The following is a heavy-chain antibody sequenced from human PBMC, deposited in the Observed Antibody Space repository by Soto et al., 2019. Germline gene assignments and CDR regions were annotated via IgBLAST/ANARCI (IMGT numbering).Heavy chain of an antibody. CDR1: GYTFTSYD. CDR3: ARQKMVYAKYYYYYYGMDV. J-gene: IGHJ6*02. V-gene: IGHV1-8*01. D-gene: IGHD2-8*01. Sequence: ASVKVSCKASGYTFTSYDINWVRQATGQGLEWMGWMNPNSGNTGYAQKFQGRVTMTRNTSISTAYMELSSLRSEDTAVYYCARQKMVYAKYYYYYYGMDVWGQGTTVTVSS. CDR2: MNPNSGNT.